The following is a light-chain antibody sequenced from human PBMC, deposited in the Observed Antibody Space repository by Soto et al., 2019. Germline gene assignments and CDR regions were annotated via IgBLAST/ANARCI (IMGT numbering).Light chain of an antibody. Sequence: SQITQSTSSLSASVGDRVTITCRASQSISSYLNWYQQKPGKAPKLLIYAASSLQSGVPSRFSGSGSGTDFTLTISSLQPEDFATYYCPQSYSTPITFGQGTRLEIK. J-gene: IGKJ5*01. CDR2: AAS. CDR3: PQSYSTPIT. CDR1: QSISSY. V-gene: IGKV1-39*01.